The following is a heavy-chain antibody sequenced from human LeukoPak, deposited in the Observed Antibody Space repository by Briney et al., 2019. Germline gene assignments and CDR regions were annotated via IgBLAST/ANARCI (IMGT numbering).Heavy chain of an antibody. CDR1: GFTFSSYS. D-gene: IGHD3/OR15-3a*01. V-gene: IGHV3-30*04. CDR3: ARSPERLGQGYLDS. Sequence: PGRSLRLSCAAPGFTFSSYSMHWVRQAPGKGLEWLTLISYHGSNKDYTDSVKGRFTISRDNSKNTVFLQMNSLRTEDTAIYFCARSPERLGQGYLDSWGPGTLVTVSS. CDR2: ISYHGSNK. J-gene: IGHJ4*02.